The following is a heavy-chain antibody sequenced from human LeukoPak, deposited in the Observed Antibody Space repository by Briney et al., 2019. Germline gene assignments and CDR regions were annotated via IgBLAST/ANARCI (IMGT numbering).Heavy chain of an antibody. D-gene: IGHD1-26*01. V-gene: IGHV1-46*01. CDR2: INPSGSDT. J-gene: IGHJ5*02. Sequence: ASVKVSCKASGYSFTGYYMHWVRQAPGQGLEWMGLINPSGSDTVYAQKFQGRVTMTRDMSTSTDYMELSSLRFDDTAVYYCARDNSVGDTAWWFDPWGQGTLVTVSS. CDR1: GYSFTGYY. CDR3: ARDNSVGDTAWWFDP.